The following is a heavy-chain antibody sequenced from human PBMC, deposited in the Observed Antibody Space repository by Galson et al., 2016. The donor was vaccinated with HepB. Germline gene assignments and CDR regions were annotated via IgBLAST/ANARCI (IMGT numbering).Heavy chain of an antibody. Sequence: SVKVSCKASGDSFSNYVVDWVRQAPGQGLQWVGGIIPLLTTKHFAQSFRGRVTISADLSTSTVYLEMTGLRSEDTGMYYCARRCTSTNCYIHDAFDVWGQGTVLTGS. J-gene: IGHJ3*01. CDR2: IIPLLTTK. CDR3: ARRCTSTNCYIHDAFDV. D-gene: IGHD2-8*01. CDR1: GDSFSNYV. V-gene: IGHV1-69*10.